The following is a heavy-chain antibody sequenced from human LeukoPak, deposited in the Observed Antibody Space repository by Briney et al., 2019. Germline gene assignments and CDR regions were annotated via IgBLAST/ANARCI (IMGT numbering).Heavy chain of an antibody. CDR3: ARGTAGYHSSYFDY. D-gene: IGHD3-16*02. V-gene: IGHV3-74*01. J-gene: IGHJ4*02. CDR1: GFTFGSPW. Sequence: GGSLRLSCAASGFTFGSPWMHWVRQAPGKGLVWVSRINSDGSATAHADSVKGRFTISRDNAENTLYLQMNSLRAEDTAVYYCARGTAGYHSSYFDYWGQGTLVTVSS. CDR2: INSDGSAT.